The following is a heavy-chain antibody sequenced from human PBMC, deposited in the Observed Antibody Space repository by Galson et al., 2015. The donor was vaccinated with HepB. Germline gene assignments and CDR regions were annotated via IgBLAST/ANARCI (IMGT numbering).Heavy chain of an antibody. CDR1: GYSFTSYW. CDR3: ARMYYDFWSGYDS. V-gene: IGHV5-51*01. Sequence: QSGAEVKKPGESLKISCKGSGYSFTSYWIAWVRQMPGKGLEWMGIIYPGDSDTRYSPSFQGQVTISADKSISTAYLQWSSLKASDTAIYYCARMYYDFWSGYDSWGQGTLVTVSS. J-gene: IGHJ5*01. D-gene: IGHD3-3*01. CDR2: IYPGDSDT.